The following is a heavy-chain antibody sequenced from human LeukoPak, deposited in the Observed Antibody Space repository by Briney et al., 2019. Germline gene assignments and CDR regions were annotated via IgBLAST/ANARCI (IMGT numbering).Heavy chain of an antibody. J-gene: IGHJ4*02. D-gene: IGHD2-21*01. CDR3: ARRPYFDY. Sequence: GGSLRLSCAASGFAVSSNYMSWVRQAPGKGLEWVSSISSSSSYIYYADSVKGRFTISRDNAKNSLYLQMNSLRAEDTAVYYCARRPYFDYWGQGTLVTVSP. V-gene: IGHV3-21*01. CDR2: ISSSSSYI. CDR1: GFAVSSNY.